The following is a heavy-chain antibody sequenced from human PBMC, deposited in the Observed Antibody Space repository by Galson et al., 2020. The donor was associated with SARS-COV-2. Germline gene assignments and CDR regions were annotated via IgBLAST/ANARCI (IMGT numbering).Heavy chain of an antibody. V-gene: IGHV3-74*01. Sequence: TGGSLRLSCAASGFTFSSYWMHWVSQAPGKGLVWVSRINNDGSSTTYADSVKGRFTISRDNAKNTLYLQMNSLRAEDTAVYYCATALSAVVPAARPNYYYHMDVWGQGTTVTVSS. D-gene: IGHD2-2*01. CDR2: INNDGSST. CDR1: GFTFSSYW. J-gene: IGHJ6*02. CDR3: ATALSAVVPAARPNYYYHMDV.